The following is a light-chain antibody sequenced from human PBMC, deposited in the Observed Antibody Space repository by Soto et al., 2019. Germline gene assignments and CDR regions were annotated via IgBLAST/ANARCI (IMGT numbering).Light chain of an antibody. V-gene: IGLV2-14*01. CDR3: SSHTSSSTVYV. CDR2: EVS. CDR1: SSDVGAYNL. J-gene: IGLJ1*01. Sequence: QSVLTQPASVSGSPGQSITISCTGTSSDVGAYNLVSWYQHHPDKAPKLMISEVSNRPSGVSDRFSGSKSGNTASLTISGLQAEAEADYYCSSHTSSSTVYVFGTGTKVTVL.